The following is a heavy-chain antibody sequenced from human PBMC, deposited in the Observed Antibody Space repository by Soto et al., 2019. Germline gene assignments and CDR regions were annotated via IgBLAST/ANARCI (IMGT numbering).Heavy chain of an antibody. CDR1: GFTFSSYA. J-gene: IGHJ5*02. CDR3: AKVNRLQRYCSGGSFYFGWFDP. CDR2: ISGSGGST. V-gene: IGHV3-23*01. D-gene: IGHD2-15*01. Sequence: EVQLLESGGGLVQPGGSLRLSCAASGFTFSSYAMSWVRQAPGKGLEWVSAISGSGGSTYYADSVKGRFTISRDNSKNTLYLQMNRRRAEDTAVYYCAKVNRLQRYCSGGSFYFGWFDPWGQGTLVTVSS.